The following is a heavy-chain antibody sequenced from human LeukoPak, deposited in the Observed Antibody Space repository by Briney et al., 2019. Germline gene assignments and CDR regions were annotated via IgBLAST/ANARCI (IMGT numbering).Heavy chain of an antibody. CDR2: VNLQGST. V-gene: IGHV4-4*02. J-gene: IGHJ6*02. CDR1: GGSISNTNW. D-gene: IGHD3-10*01. Sequence: SGTLSLTCGVSGGSISNTNWWTWVRQPPGKGLEWIGEVNLQGSTNYNPSLKSRVAISVDKSENHISLKPTSVTAADTAVYYCARRPAGSRDYYYYGMDVWGQGTTVTVSS. CDR3: ARRPAGSRDYYYYGMDV.